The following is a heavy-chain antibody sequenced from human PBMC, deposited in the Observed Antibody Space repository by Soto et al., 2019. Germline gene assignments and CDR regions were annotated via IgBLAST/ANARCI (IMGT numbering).Heavy chain of an antibody. J-gene: IGHJ4*02. CDR2: IRDRAYNYAT. Sequence: EVLLVESGGGVVQPGGSLKLSCAGSGFVFKDSSVHWVRQASGKGLEWVGRIRDRAYNYATAYTASVKGRFTISRDDSNNTACLQMTSLKTEDTAIYYCTRLISAAQDYWGQGTLVTVSS. V-gene: IGHV3-73*01. CDR3: TRLISAAQDY. D-gene: IGHD3-10*01. CDR1: GFVFKDSS.